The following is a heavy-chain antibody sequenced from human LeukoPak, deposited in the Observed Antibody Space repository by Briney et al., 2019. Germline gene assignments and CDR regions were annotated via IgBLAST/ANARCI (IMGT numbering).Heavy chain of an antibody. V-gene: IGHV1-69*05. CDR1: GGTFSSYA. CDR3: AREGGRYDFWSGFNYYYYMDV. J-gene: IGHJ6*03. D-gene: IGHD3-3*01. Sequence: SVKVSCKASGGTFSSYAISWVRQAPGQGLEWMGRIIPIFGTANYAQKFQGRVTMTRDTSTSTVYMELSSLRSEDTAVYYCAREGGRYDFWSGFNYYYYMDVWGKGTTVTVSS. CDR2: IIPIFGTA.